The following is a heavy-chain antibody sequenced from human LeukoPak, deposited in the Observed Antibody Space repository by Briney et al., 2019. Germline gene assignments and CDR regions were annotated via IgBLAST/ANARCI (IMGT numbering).Heavy chain of an antibody. CDR2: IYYSGST. D-gene: IGHD5-12*01. Sequence: GSLRLSCAASGFTFSDYNMRWIRQPPGKGLEWIGTIYYSGSTYYNPSLKSRVTISVDTSKNQFFLKLSSVTAADTAVYYCARVGYSGYDDRGSFDYWGQGTLVTVSS. CDR1: GFTFSDYN. CDR3: ARVGYSGYDDRGSFDY. V-gene: IGHV4-38-2*01. J-gene: IGHJ4*02.